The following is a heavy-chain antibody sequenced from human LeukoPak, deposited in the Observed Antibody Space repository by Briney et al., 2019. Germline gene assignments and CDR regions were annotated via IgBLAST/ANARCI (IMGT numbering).Heavy chain of an antibody. J-gene: IGHJ4*02. D-gene: IGHD6-6*01. CDR3: ARDDSGSSMFDY. CDR1: GGSISSGSYY. V-gene: IGHV4-61*02. Sequence: SQTLSLTCTVSGGSISSGSYYWSWIRQPAGKGLEWIGRIYTSGSTNYNPSLKSRVTISVDTSKNQFSLKLSSVTAADTAVYYCARDDSGSSMFDYWGQGTLVTVSS. CDR2: IYTSGST.